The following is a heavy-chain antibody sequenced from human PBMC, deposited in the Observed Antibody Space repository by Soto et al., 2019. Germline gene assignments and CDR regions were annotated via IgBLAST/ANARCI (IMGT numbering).Heavy chain of an antibody. CDR2: IYFSGST. D-gene: IGHD1-1*01. V-gene: IGHV4-61*01. Sequence: SETLSLTCTVSGDSVSSASFYWIWIRQAPGKGLEWIGFIYFSGSTNYNPSLKSRVTMSLDTSKNQFSLQLRSVTPADTPVYVCGRANTGQNWLNAWRQGTLVIVCS. CDR1: GDSVSSASFY. J-gene: IGHJ5*02. CDR3: GRANTGQNWLNA.